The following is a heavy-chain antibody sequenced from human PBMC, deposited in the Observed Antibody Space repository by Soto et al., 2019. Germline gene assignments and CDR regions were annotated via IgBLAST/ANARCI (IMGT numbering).Heavy chain of an antibody. CDR1: GFTFSTYG. CDR2: ITSDGSNA. V-gene: IGHV3-74*01. D-gene: IGHD1-1*01. J-gene: IGHJ4*02. CDR3: ARDVPGDGIDY. Sequence: GGSLRLSCAASGFTFSTYGMHWVRQAPGKGLVWVSHITSDGSNADYADSVKGRFTISRDNAKNTLYLQMNSLRVEDAAVYYCARDVPGDGIDYWGRGTLVTVSS.